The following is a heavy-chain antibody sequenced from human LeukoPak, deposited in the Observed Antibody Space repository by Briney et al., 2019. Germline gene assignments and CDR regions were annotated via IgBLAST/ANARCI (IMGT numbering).Heavy chain of an antibody. Sequence: PSETLSLTCTVSGGSISSYYWSWIRQPPGKGLEWIGYIYYSGSTNYNPSLKSRVTISVDTSKNQFSLKLSSVTAADTAVYYCARVRYFDWFSIDYWGQGTLVTVSS. J-gene: IGHJ4*02. CDR3: ARVRYFDWFSIDY. CDR1: GGSISSYY. V-gene: IGHV4-59*01. D-gene: IGHD3-9*01. CDR2: IYYSGST.